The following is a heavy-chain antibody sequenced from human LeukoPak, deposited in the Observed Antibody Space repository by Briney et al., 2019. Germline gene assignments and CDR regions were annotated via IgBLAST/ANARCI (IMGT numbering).Heavy chain of an antibody. CDR3: ARGGFYYPYYSDF. CDR1: GFTFSSFG. D-gene: IGHD3-22*01. CDR2: ISASGSSR. Sequence: PGGSLRLSCAASGFTFSSFGMNWVRQVPGKGLEWVSGISASGSSRYYADSVKGRFTISRDNSNNTLYLQMNSLRGEDTAVYYCARGGFYYPYYSDFWGQGYLFSVSS. J-gene: IGHJ4*02. V-gene: IGHV3-23*01.